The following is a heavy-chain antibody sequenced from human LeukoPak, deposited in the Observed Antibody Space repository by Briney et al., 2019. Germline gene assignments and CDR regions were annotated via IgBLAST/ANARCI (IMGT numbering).Heavy chain of an antibody. CDR1: GFTFDDYG. Sequence: GSLRLSCAASGFTFDDYGMSWVRQAPGKGLEWVSGINWSGRSTGYAESVKGRFTISRDNAKNSLYLQMNSLRAEDTALYYCARDTYCSGGSCLRDYWGQGTLVTVSS. CDR3: ARDTYCSGGSCLRDY. D-gene: IGHD2-15*01. CDR2: INWSGRST. V-gene: IGHV3-20*04. J-gene: IGHJ4*02.